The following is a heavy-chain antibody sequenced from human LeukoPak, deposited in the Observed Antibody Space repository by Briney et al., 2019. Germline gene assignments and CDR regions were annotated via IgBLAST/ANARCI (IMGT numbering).Heavy chain of an antibody. V-gene: IGHV1-18*01. CDR2: ISAYNGNT. CDR1: GYTFTSYG. CDR3: ARAARKPSLRHFDWFQIGPVDY. J-gene: IGHJ4*02. Sequence: ASVKVSCKASGYTFTSYGISWVRQAPGQGLEWMGWISAYNGNTNYAQKLQGRVTMTTDTSTSTAYMELRSLGSDDTAVYYCARAARKPSLRHFDWFQIGPVDYWGQGTLVTVSS. D-gene: IGHD3-9*01.